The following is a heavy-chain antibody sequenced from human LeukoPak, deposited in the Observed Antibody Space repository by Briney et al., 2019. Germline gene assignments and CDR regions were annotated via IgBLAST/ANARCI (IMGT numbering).Heavy chain of an antibody. Sequence: SVKVSCKSSGGTFISYAISWVGQAPGQGLEWMGGIIPIFGTANYAQKFQGRVTITADESTSTAYMELSSLRSEDTAVYYCARHRRVLSAGAFDILVQGTMVTVSS. V-gene: IGHV1-69*13. CDR3: ARHRRVLSAGAFDI. D-gene: IGHD2-2*01. CDR1: GGTFISYA. J-gene: IGHJ3*02. CDR2: IIPIFGTA.